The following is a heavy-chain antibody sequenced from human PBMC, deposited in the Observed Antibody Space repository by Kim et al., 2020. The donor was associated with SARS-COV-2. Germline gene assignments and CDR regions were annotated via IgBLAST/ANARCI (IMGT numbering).Heavy chain of an antibody. J-gene: IGHJ4*02. CDR2: IYYSGST. Sequence: SETLSLTCTVSGGSISSSSYYWGWIRQPPGKGLEWIGSIYYSGSTYYNPSLKSRVTISVDTSKNQFSLKLSSVTAADTAVYYCARHSIDYYDSSGYYYESYFDYWGQGTLVTVSS. D-gene: IGHD3-22*01. CDR1: GGSISSSSYY. V-gene: IGHV4-39*01. CDR3: ARHSIDYYDSSGYYYESYFDY.